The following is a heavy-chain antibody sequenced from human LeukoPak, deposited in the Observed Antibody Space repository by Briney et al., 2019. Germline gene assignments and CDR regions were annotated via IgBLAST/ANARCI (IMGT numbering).Heavy chain of an antibody. D-gene: IGHD3-3*01. CDR1: GFTFSSYW. Sequence: PVGSLRLSCAASGFTFSSYWMSWVRQAPGKGLEWVANIKQDGSEKYYVDSVKGRFTISRDNAKNSLYLQMNSLRAEDTAVYYCASQTYYDFWSGYYNYYMDVWGKGTTVTVSS. J-gene: IGHJ6*03. CDR2: IKQDGSEK. V-gene: IGHV3-7*01. CDR3: ASQTYYDFWSGYYNYYMDV.